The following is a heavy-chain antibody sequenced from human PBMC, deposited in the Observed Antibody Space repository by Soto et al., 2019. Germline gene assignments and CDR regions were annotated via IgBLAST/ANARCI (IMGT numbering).Heavy chain of an antibody. CDR3: ARAPGAARPDAFDI. CDR1: GYSFAGYW. CDR2: IDPSDSQT. Sequence: PGESLKISCKGSGYSFAGYWITWVRQKPGKGLEWMGRIDPSDSQTYYSPSFQGQVTISADKSISTAYLQWSSLKASDTAMYYCARAPGAARPDAFDIWGQG. V-gene: IGHV5-10-1*04. J-gene: IGHJ3*02. D-gene: IGHD6-6*01.